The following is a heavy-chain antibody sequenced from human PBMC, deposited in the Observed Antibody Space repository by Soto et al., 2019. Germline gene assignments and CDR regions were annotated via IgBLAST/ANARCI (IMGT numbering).Heavy chain of an antibody. D-gene: IGHD2-8*01. CDR1: GFTFSSFA. Sequence: EVQLLESGGGLVQPGGSLRLSCAASGFTFSSFALNWVRQAPGKGLEWVSIISGSADSTFYADSVKGRFTISRDNSKNMLYLKSNSLRAEDTAVYYCAKTRGAMIYAISVYGMDVWGQGTTVTVSS. V-gene: IGHV3-23*01. CDR3: AKTRGAMIYAISVYGMDV. CDR2: ISGSADST. J-gene: IGHJ6*02.